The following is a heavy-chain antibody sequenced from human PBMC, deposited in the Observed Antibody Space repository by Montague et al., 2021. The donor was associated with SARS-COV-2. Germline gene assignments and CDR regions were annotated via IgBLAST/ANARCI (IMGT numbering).Heavy chain of an antibody. Sequence: SETLSLTCTVSGRSISSSSYYWGWIRQPPGKGLEWIGSIYYSGSTYYNPSLKSRVTISVDTSKNQFSLKLSSVTAADTAVYYCASPTYYYDSSGSDAFDIWGQGTMITVSS. V-gene: IGHV4-39*01. CDR3: ASPTYYYDSSGSDAFDI. J-gene: IGHJ3*02. CDR1: GRSISSSSYY. D-gene: IGHD3-22*01. CDR2: IYYSGST.